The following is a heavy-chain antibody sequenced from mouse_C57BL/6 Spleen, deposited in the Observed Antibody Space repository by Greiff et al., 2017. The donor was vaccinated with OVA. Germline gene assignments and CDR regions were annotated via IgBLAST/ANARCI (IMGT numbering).Heavy chain of an antibody. CDR2: IYPRDGST. J-gene: IGHJ2*01. V-gene: IGHV1-85*01. CDR1: GYTFTSYD. D-gene: IGHD1-1*01. CDR3: AREGYYVSIPYYFDY. Sequence: VQLQESGPELVKPGASVKLSCKASGYTFTSYDITWVKQRPGQGLEWIGWIYPRDGSTKYTEKFTGKAPLTVVTCASTAYMELHSLTSEDSAVDFCAREGYYVSIPYYFDYWGQGTTLTVSS.